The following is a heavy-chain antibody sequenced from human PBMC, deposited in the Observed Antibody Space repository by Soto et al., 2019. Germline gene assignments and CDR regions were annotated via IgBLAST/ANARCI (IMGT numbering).Heavy chain of an antibody. CDR2: INPSGGST. D-gene: IGHD6-19*01. CDR1: GYTFTSDY. J-gene: IGHJ5*02. V-gene: IGHV1-46*01. CDR3: SRDYSNGWYFDHWFDP. Sequence: ASVNVSGKASGYTFTSDYMHWVRQAPGQGLEWIEIINPSGGSTSYAQKFQCGGTMTRDTSTSTVYMELSSLRSEDTNVYYCSRDYSNGWYFDHWFDPSGQGTLVTVCS.